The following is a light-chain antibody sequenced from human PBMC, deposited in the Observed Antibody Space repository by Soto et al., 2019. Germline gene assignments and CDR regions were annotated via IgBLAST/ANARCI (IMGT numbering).Light chain of an antibody. Sequence: QSVLTQSPSASASLGASVKLTCTLRSGHSNYAIAWHQQQPEKGPRYLMKLNSDGSHSKGDGIPDRFAGSSSGAERYLTISSLQSEDEADYYCQTWGTGIQVFGGGTKLTVL. J-gene: IGLJ2*01. CDR3: QTWGTGIQV. CDR1: SGHSNYA. CDR2: LNSDGSH. V-gene: IGLV4-69*01.